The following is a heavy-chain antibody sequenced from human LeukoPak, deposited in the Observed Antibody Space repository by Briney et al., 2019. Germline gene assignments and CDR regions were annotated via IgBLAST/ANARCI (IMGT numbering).Heavy chain of an antibody. Sequence: GRSLRLSCAASGFTFSSYGMHWVRQAPGKGLEWVAVIWYDGSNKYYADSVKGRFTISRGNSKNTLYLQMNSLRAEDTAVYYCARDGLDYYGSGGYYFDYWDQGTLVTVSS. J-gene: IGHJ4*02. V-gene: IGHV3-33*01. D-gene: IGHD3-10*01. CDR1: GFTFSSYG. CDR2: IWYDGSNK. CDR3: ARDGLDYYGSGGYYFDY.